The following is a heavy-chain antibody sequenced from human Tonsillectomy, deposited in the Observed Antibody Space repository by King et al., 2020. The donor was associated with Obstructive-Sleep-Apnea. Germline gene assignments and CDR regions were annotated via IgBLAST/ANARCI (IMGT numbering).Heavy chain of an antibody. CDR2: ISSSSSYI. CDR1: GFTFSSYS. D-gene: IGHD6-19*01. J-gene: IGHJ6*02. V-gene: IGHV3-21*01. Sequence: VQLVESGGGLVKPGGSLRLSCAASGFTFSSYSMNWVRQAPGKGLEWVSSISSSSSYIYYADSVKGRFTIYIDNAKNSLYLQMNSLRAEDTAVYYCARDRSSGGYGMDVWGQGTTVTVSS. CDR3: ARDRSSGGYGMDV.